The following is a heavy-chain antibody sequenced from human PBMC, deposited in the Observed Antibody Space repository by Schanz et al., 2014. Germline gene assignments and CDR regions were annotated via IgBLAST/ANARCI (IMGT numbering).Heavy chain of an antibody. Sequence: QVRLVQSGAELKMPGATVKVSCETSGYTFTNYGVSWVRQAPGQGLEWVAWISPYNGNTAYAQNLKGRVRMTKETSTATAYMELRSLTSDDTAVYYCARDRVYRFLKGENRFYFDYWGQGTLVIVSS. CDR2: ISPYNGNT. CDR1: GYTFTNYG. CDR3: ARDRVYRFLKGENRFYFDY. D-gene: IGHD3-3*01. J-gene: IGHJ4*02. V-gene: IGHV1-18*01.